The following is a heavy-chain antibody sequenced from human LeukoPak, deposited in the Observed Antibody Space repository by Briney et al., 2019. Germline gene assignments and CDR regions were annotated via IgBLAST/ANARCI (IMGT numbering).Heavy chain of an antibody. CDR1: GFTFSNYA. D-gene: IGHD3-16*01. Sequence: GSLRLSCAASGFTFSNYAMPWVRQAPGKGLEWVSTISGSGDSTYYSDSVKGRFTISRDNSENTLYPQLNSLRAEDTAVYYCAKGGWGTVLDYWGQGTLVTVSP. CDR2: ISGSGDST. CDR3: AKGGWGTVLDY. V-gene: IGHV3-23*01. J-gene: IGHJ4*02.